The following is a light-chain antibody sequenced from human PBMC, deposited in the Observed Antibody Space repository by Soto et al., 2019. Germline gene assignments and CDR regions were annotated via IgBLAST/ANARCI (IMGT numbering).Light chain of an antibody. CDR2: GNN. CDR3: QSYDRSLSGCV. J-gene: IGLJ1*01. V-gene: IGLV1-40*01. CDR1: DSNIGADHD. Sequence: QPVLTQPPSVSGAPGQRVTISCTGSDSNIGADHDVHWYQQLPGAAPKLLIYGNNNRPSGVPDRFSGSKSGTSASLAITGLQSDDEADYYCQSYDRSLSGCVFGTGTKLTVL.